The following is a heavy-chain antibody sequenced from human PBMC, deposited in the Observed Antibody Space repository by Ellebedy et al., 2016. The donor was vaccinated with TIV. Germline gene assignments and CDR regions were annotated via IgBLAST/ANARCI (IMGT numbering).Heavy chain of an antibody. CDR2: ISAYNGNT. CDR3: AKDVPADAAALLDY. Sequence: AASVKVSCKASGYPFPNYGFSWLRQAPGQGLQWVGWISAYNGNTKYGQKFQGRISLTTDTSMGTAYMALRSLRSDDTGVYFCAKDVPADAAALLDYWGQGTRVTVSS. J-gene: IGHJ4*02. D-gene: IGHD2-2*01. CDR1: GYPFPNYG. V-gene: IGHV1-18*04.